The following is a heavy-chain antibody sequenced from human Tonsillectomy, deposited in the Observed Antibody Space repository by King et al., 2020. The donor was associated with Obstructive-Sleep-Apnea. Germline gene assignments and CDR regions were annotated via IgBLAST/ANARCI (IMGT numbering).Heavy chain of an antibody. Sequence: HITLKESGPTLVKPTQTLTLACTFSGFSLRTTGVGVGWIRQPPGKALEWIALIYWDDDKRYRPSLKSRLTITKDTSKNQVVLTMTNMDPVDTATYFCAHFGYHIDTFDVWGQGALVTVSS. D-gene: IGHD3-3*01. CDR1: GFSLRTTGVG. CDR3: AHFGYHIDTFDV. CDR2: IYWDDDK. V-gene: IGHV2-5*02. J-gene: IGHJ3*01.